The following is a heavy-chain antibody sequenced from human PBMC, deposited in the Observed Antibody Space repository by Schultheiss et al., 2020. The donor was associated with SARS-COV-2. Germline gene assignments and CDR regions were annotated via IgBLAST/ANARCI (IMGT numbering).Heavy chain of an antibody. CDR3: ARGYDSSGYYWDWFDP. V-gene: IGHV3-33*01. CDR1: GFTFSSYG. D-gene: IGHD3-22*01. J-gene: IGHJ5*02. CDR2: IWYDGSNK. Sequence: GESLKISCAASGFTFSSYGMHWVRQAPGKGLEWVAVIWYDGSNKYYADSVKGRFTISKDNSKNTLYLQMNSLRAEDTAVYYCARGYDSSGYYWDWFDPWGYGTLVTVSS.